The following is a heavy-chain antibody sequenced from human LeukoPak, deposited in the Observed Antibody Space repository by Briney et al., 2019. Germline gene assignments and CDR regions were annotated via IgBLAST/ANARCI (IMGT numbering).Heavy chain of an antibody. CDR2: IYPGDSDT. CDR3: ARVASKNGLDY. V-gene: IGHV5-51*01. Sequence: HGESLKISCKGSGYRFTSYWIGWVRQMPGKGLEWMGFIYPGDSDTRYSPSFQGQVTISADKSISTAYLSLKASDTAMYYCARVASKNGLDYWGQGTLVTVSS. J-gene: IGHJ4*02. CDR1: GYRFTSYW. D-gene: IGHD2-2*01.